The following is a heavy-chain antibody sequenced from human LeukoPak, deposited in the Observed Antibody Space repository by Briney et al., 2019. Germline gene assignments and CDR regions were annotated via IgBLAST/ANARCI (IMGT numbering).Heavy chain of an antibody. CDR3: AKASILYCSGGSCHDAFDI. D-gene: IGHD2-15*01. V-gene: IGHV3-23*01. J-gene: IGHJ3*02. CDR2: ISGSGGST. CDR1: GFTFSTYA. Sequence: QSGGSLRLSCAASGFTFSTYAMSWVRQAPGKGLEWVSAISGSGGSTYYADSVKGRFTISRDNSKNTLYLQMNSLRAEDTAVYYCAKASILYCSGGSCHDAFDIWGQGTMVTVSS.